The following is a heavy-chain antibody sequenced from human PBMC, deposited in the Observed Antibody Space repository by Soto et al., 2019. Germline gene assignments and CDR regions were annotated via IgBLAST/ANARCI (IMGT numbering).Heavy chain of an antibody. Sequence: ASVKVSCKASGYTFTGYYMHWVRQAPGQGLEWMGWINPNSGGTNYAQKFQGWVTMTRDTSISTAYMELSRLRSDDTAVYYCARELELRPGLYGMDVLGQGTTVTSP. V-gene: IGHV1-2*04. D-gene: IGHD1-7*01. CDR1: GYTFTGYY. CDR2: INPNSGGT. CDR3: ARELELRPGLYGMDV. J-gene: IGHJ6*02.